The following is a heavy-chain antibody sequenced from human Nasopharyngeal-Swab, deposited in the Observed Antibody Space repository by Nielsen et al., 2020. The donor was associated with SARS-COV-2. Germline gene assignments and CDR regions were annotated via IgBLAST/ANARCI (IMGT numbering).Heavy chain of an antibody. J-gene: IGHJ4*02. CDR1: GFTFSSYS. V-gene: IGHV3-21*01. D-gene: IGHD1-26*01. CDR3: ASDRYSGSHYDY. CDR2: ISSSSSYI. Sequence: GESLKISCAASGFTFSSYSMNWVRQAPGKGLEWVSSISSSSSYIYYADSVKGRFTISRDNAKNSLYLQMNSLRAEDTAVYYCASDRYSGSHYDYWGQGTLVTVSS.